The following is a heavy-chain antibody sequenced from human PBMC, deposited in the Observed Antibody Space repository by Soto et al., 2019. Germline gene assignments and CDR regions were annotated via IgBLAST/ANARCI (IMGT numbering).Heavy chain of an antibody. J-gene: IGHJ5*02. Sequence: SETLSLTCTVSGGSISSGDYYWSWIRQPPGKGLEWIGYIYYSGSTYYNPSLKSRVTISVDTSKNQFSLKLSSVTAADTAVYYCARAPNDFWSGYSNWFDPWGQGTLVTVSS. CDR2: IYYSGST. CDR1: GGSISSGDYY. D-gene: IGHD3-3*01. V-gene: IGHV4-30-4*01. CDR3: ARAPNDFWSGYSNWFDP.